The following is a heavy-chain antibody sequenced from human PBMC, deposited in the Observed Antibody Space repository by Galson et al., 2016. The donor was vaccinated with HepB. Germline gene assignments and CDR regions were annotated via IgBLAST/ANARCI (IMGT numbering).Heavy chain of an antibody. J-gene: IGHJ4*02. D-gene: IGHD1-26*01. V-gene: IGHV3-74*01. CDR1: GFTFSSYW. CDR2: LNSDGTTT. Sequence: SLRLSCAASGFTFSSYWMHWVRQAPGKGLVWVSRLNSDGTTTRYADSVKGRFTISRDNAKNTLYLQMFSLRAEDTGVYYCVREAPWSYLFKYWGQGTLVTVSS. CDR3: VREAPWSYLFKY.